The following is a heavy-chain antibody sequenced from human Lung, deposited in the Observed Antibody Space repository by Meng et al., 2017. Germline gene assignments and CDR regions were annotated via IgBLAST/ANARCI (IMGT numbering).Heavy chain of an antibody. Sequence: GGSLRLSCAASGFTFSSYEMNWVRQAPGKGLEWVSYISISGSTIYYADSVKGRFTISRDNAKNCLYLQMNSLRTEDTAVYYCASWWSSGWYRVDYWGQGTLVTVSS. CDR3: ASWWSSGWYRVDY. CDR1: GFTFSSYE. D-gene: IGHD6-19*01. J-gene: IGHJ4*02. CDR2: ISISGSTI. V-gene: IGHV3-48*03.